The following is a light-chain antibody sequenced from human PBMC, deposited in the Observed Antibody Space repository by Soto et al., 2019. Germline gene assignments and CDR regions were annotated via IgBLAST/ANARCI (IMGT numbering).Light chain of an antibody. J-gene: IGKJ3*01. CDR3: QQYGSSPFT. Sequence: EIVLTQSPGTLSLSPGERATLSCRASQSVSSSYLAWYQQKPCPAPRLLIYGASSRATGIPDRFSGSGSGTDLTLTISRLEPDDFAVYYCQQYGSSPFTFGPGTKVDIK. CDR1: QSVSSSY. V-gene: IGKV3-20*01. CDR2: GAS.